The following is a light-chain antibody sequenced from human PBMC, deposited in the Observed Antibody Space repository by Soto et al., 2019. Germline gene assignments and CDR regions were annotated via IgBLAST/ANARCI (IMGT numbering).Light chain of an antibody. V-gene: IGKV3-11*01. Sequence: EIVLTQSPATLSLSPGERATLSCRASQSVSSYLAWYQQKPGQAPRLLIYDASSRATGIPARFSGSGSGTDFTLTISSLAPEDFAVYYCQQRSNWLTFGGGTKVEMK. CDR2: DAS. CDR3: QQRSNWLT. CDR1: QSVSSY. J-gene: IGKJ4*01.